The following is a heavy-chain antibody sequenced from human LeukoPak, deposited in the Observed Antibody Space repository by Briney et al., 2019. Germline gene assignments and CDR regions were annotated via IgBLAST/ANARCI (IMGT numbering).Heavy chain of an antibody. CDR3: ARSSPTYYFDSSGSYYGDY. D-gene: IGHD3-22*01. J-gene: IGHJ4*02. Sequence: ASVKVSCKASAYSFTDYYIHWVRQAPGQGLEWMGRINPNSGVTDYAQVFEGRVTMTRDTSISTAYMELSRLGSDDTAVYYCARSSPTYYFDSSGSYYGDYWGQGTLVTVSS. CDR2: INPNSGVT. CDR1: AYSFTDYY. V-gene: IGHV1-2*06.